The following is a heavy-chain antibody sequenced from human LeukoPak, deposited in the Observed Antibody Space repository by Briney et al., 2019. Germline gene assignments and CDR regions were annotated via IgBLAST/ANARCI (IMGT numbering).Heavy chain of an antibody. V-gene: IGHV4-4*07. J-gene: IGHJ5*02. Sequence: SETLSLTCTVSGGSISSYYWSWVRQPAGKGLEWIGRIYGTGTITYNPSLQSRVTMSVDTSKNEFSLKMSSVTAADTAVYYCTRDSGTTGEVKFDPWGQGTLVAVSS. CDR2: IYGTGTI. D-gene: IGHD3-10*01. CDR1: GGSISSYY. CDR3: TRDSGTTGEVKFDP.